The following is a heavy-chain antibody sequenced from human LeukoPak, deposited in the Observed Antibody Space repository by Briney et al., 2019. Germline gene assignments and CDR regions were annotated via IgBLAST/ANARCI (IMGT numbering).Heavy chain of an antibody. CDR3: ARDAVSTTTAGGIDY. Sequence: ASVKVSCKASGYTFTNYGISGVRQAPGQGLEWMGWISAYSGYTHYAQKIQGRVTVTTEASTSTAYMELRSLTSYDTAVYYCARDAVSTTTAGGIDYWGQGTLVTVSS. J-gene: IGHJ4*02. V-gene: IGHV1-18*01. CDR1: GYTFTNYG. D-gene: IGHD5/OR15-5a*01. CDR2: ISAYSGYT.